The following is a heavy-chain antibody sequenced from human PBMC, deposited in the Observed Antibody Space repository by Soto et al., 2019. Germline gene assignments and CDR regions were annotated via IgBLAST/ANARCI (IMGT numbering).Heavy chain of an antibody. V-gene: IGHV4-59*01. Sequence: SETLSLTCTVSGGSISSYYWSWIRQPPGKGLEWNGYTYYSGSTNSNPSLKSRVTISVDTSKNQVSLKLSSVTAADTAVYYCARIPRGRLRYFAALDAFDIWGQGTMVTVSS. CDR1: GGSISSYY. CDR2: TYYSGST. CDR3: ARIPRGRLRYFAALDAFDI. J-gene: IGHJ3*02. D-gene: IGHD3-9*01.